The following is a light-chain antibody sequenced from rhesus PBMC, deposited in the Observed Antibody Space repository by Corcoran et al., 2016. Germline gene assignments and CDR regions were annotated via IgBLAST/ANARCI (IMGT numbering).Light chain of an antibody. CDR3: QQHNSYPPT. J-gene: IGKJ4*01. CDR1: QGISNY. Sequence: DIQMTQSPSSLSVSVGATVTITCRASQGISNYLAWYQQKPGKAPKPLIYCASNLESGVPSRFSGSGSGTDFTLTISRLQHEDLAIYYCQQHNSYPPTFGGGTKVEIK. CDR2: CAS. V-gene: IGKV1S14*01.